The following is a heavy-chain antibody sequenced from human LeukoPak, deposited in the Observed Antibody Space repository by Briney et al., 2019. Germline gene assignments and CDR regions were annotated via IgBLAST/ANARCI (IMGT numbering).Heavy chain of an antibody. CDR3: ARENWGVYYFDS. CDR1: GHVFTNYA. CDR2: INVGNGYT. Sequence: ASVKVSCKAAGHVFTNYAIHWVRQAPGQRLEWMGWINVGNGYTTYSQEFQDRFTISIDTSASTAYMELSSLRSDDMAVYYCARENWGVYYFDSWGQGTLVTVSS. V-gene: IGHV1-3*03. J-gene: IGHJ4*02. D-gene: IGHD7-27*01.